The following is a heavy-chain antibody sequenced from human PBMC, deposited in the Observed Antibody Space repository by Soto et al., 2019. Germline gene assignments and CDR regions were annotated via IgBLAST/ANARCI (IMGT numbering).Heavy chain of an antibody. J-gene: IGHJ4*02. D-gene: IGHD1-26*01. CDR1: GFTFSNYW. CDR2: INSEGSSS. V-gene: IGHV3-74*01. CDR3: ARDVGSGNYPDY. Sequence: GGSLRLSCAASGFTFSNYWMHWVRQAPGKGLVWVSSINSEGSSSSYADSVKGRFTISRDNARDTLYLQMNSLRAGDTAVYYCARDVGSGNYPDYWGQGTQVTVSS.